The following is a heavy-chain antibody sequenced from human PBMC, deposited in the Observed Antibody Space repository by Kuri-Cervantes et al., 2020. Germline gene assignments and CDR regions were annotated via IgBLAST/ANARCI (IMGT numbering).Heavy chain of an antibody. Sequence: SVKVSCKASGGTFSSYAISWVRQAPGQGLEWMGGIIPIFGTANYAQKFQGRVTITADESTSTAYMELSSLRSEDTAVYYCAGFTMVRGVITTLDYWGRGTLVTVSS. V-gene: IGHV1-69*13. CDR1: GGTFSSYA. J-gene: IGHJ4*02. CDR2: IIPIFGTA. D-gene: IGHD3-10*01. CDR3: AGFTMVRGVITTLDY.